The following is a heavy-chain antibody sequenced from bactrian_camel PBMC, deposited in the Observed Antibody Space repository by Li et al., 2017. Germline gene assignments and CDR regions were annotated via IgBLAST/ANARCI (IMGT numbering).Heavy chain of an antibody. CDR3: QSRCFRDGNWRLV. D-gene: IGHD8*01. CDR2: ISPDGTT. J-gene: IGHJ4*01. CDR1: GFTSHACS. V-gene: IGHV3S53*01. Sequence: VQLVESGGGSVQVGGTLRLSCTAPGFTSHACSMDWYRQAEGKQREWVSAISPDGTTKLADSIKGRFTISQDKDKDTVYLQLNSATPEDTAMYSCQSRCFRDGNWRLVRGKGTQVTVS.